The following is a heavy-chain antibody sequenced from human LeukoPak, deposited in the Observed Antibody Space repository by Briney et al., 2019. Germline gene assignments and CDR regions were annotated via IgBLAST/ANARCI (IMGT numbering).Heavy chain of an antibody. CDR1: GGSISSSSYY. CDR2: IYYSGST. J-gene: IGHJ4*02. CDR3: ARASGYDSGFDY. V-gene: IGHV4-39*07. D-gene: IGHD3-22*01. Sequence: SETLSLTCTVSGGSISSSSYYWGWIRQLPGKGLEWIGSIYYSGSTYYNPSLKSRVTMSVDTSKNQFSLKLSSVTAADTAVYYCARASGYDSGFDYWGQGTLVTVSS.